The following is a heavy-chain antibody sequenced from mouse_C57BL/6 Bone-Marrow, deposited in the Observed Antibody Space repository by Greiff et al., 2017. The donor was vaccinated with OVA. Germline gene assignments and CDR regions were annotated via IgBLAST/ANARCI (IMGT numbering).Heavy chain of an antibody. CDR2: IYPGSGST. Sequence: QVQLQQPGAELVKPGASVKMSCKASGYTFTSYWITWVKQRPGQGLEWIGDIYPGSGSTNYNEKFKSKATLTVDTSSSTAYMQLSSLTSEDSAVYYSARGVYYGNYIYYWGQGTLVTVSA. J-gene: IGHJ3*01. D-gene: IGHD2-1*01. CDR1: GYTFTSYW. V-gene: IGHV1-55*01. CDR3: ARGVYYGNYIYY.